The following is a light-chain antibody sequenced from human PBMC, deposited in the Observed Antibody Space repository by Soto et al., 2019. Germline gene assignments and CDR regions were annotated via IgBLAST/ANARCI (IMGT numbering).Light chain of an antibody. J-gene: IGKJ1*01. CDR1: QRVSSN. V-gene: IGKV3-15*01. CDR3: LQYNKWPRT. CDR2: GAS. Sequence: EIVMTQSPATLSVSPGERATLSCRASQRVSSNLAWYQQNPGQAPRLLIYGASTRATGIPARFSGSGSGTEFTLSISSLQSEDFAVYYCLQYNKWPRTFGQGTKVDIK.